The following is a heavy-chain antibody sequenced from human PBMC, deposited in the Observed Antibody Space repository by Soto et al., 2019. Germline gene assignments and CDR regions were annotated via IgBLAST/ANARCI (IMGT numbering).Heavy chain of an antibody. D-gene: IGHD5-18*01. CDR2: ISAYNGNT. V-gene: IGHV1-18*01. CDR3: ARVSGYSYGPGSY. J-gene: IGHJ4*02. Sequence: GASVKVSCKASGYTFTSYGISWVRQAPGQGLEWMGWISAYNGNTNYAQKLQGRVTMTTDTSTSTAYVELRSLRSDDTAVYYCARVSGYSYGPGSYWSQGTLVTVSS. CDR1: GYTFTSYG.